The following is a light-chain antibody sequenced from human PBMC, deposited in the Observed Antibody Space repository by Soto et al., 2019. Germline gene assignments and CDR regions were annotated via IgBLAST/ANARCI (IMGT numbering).Light chain of an antibody. Sequence: QPVLTQPASVSGSPGQSITISCTGTSSDIGSYNLVSWYQQHPGKAPKLMIYEGSKWPSGVSNRFSGSKSGNTASLTISGLQAEDEADYYCCSYAGNSSFVFGTGTKLTVL. J-gene: IGLJ1*01. V-gene: IGLV2-23*01. CDR3: CSYAGNSSFV. CDR2: EGS. CDR1: SSDIGSYNL.